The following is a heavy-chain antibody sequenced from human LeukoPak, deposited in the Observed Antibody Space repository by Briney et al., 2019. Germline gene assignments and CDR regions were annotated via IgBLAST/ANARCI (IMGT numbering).Heavy chain of an antibody. V-gene: IGHV3-49*04. CDR1: GFTVSSNY. J-gene: IGHJ3*02. CDR2: IRSKAYGGTT. Sequence: GGSLRLSCAASGFTVSSNYMSWVRQAPGKGLEWVGFIRSKAYGGTTEYAASVKGRFTISRDDSKSIAYLQMNSLKTEDTAVYYCTRCGGDCYDAFDIWGQGTMVTVSS. D-gene: IGHD2-21*02. CDR3: TRCGGDCYDAFDI.